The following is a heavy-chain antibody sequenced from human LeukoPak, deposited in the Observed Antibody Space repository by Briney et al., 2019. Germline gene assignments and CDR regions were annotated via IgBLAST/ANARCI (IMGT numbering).Heavy chain of an antibody. CDR1: GGSISNNNYY. J-gene: IGHJ4*02. V-gene: IGHV4-39*01. CDR2: IYYSGTT. CDR3: ARQTVSSWYYFDY. D-gene: IGHD6-13*01. Sequence: PSETLSLTCTVSGGSISNNNYYWGWIRQPPGKGLEWIGTIYYSGTTYCNPSLKSRVTISVDTSKNQFSLKLSSVTAADTAVYYCARQTVSSWYYFDYWGQGTLVTVSS.